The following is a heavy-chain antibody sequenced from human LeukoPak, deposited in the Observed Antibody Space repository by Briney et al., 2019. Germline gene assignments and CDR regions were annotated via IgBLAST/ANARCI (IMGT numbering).Heavy chain of an antibody. V-gene: IGHV7-4-1*02. CDR2: INTNTGNP. CDR3: AKLGYCSGGSCYGFDY. Sequence: WASVKVSCKASGYTFTDYAMNWVRQAPGQGLEWMGWINTNTGNPTYAQGFTGRFVFSLDTSVSTAYLQISSLKAEDTAVYYCAKLGYCSGGSCYGFDYWGQGTLVTVSS. D-gene: IGHD2-15*01. CDR1: GYTFTDYA. J-gene: IGHJ4*02.